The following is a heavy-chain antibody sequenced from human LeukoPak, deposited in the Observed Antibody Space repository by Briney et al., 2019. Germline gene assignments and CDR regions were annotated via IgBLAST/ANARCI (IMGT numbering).Heavy chain of an antibody. V-gene: IGHV3-7*01. CDR3: ARHGSGSYSHYYYYYYMDV. CDR2: IKQDGSEK. CDR1: GFTFSTYE. J-gene: IGHJ6*03. Sequence: GGSLRLSCAASGFTFSTYEMSWVRQAPGKGLEWVAYIKQDGSEKYYVDSVKGRFTISRDNAKNSLYLQVNSLRAEDTAVYYCARHGSGSYSHYYYYYYMDVWGKGTTVTVSS. D-gene: IGHD3-10*01.